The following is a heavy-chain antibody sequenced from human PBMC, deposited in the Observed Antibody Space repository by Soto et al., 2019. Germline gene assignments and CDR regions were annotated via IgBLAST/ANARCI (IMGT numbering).Heavy chain of an antibody. V-gene: IGHV1-18*01. J-gene: IGHJ5*02. CDR1: GYTFTSYG. D-gene: IGHD6-13*01. CDR2: ISAYNGNT. Sequence: ASVKVSCKASGYTFTSYGISGVLQTPGQGLERMGWISAYNGNTNYAQKLQGRVTMTTVTSTSTAYMELRSLRSDDTAVYYCARGSVAAAGRYNWFDPWGQGTLVTVSS. CDR3: ARGSVAAAGRYNWFDP.